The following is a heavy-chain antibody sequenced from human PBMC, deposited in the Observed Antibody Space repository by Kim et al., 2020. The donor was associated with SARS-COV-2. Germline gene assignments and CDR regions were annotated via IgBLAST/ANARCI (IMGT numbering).Heavy chain of an antibody. Sequence: GGSLRLSCAASGFTFAESVMHWVRQAPGKGLEWVALVSGDGGTTYYADSVQGRFTISRDNSKDSLYLQMNSLGADDNAVYYCSRPLGWLPSYWGQGTLVTVSS. CDR2: VSGDGGTT. D-gene: IGHD6-19*01. J-gene: IGHJ4*02. CDR1: GFTFAESV. V-gene: IGHV3-43*02. CDR3: SRPLGWLPSY.